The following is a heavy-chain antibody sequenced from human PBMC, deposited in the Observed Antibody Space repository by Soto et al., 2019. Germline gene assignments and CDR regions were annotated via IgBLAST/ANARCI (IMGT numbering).Heavy chain of an antibody. CDR2: IWYDGSNK. CDR3: ARHSSGSDY. D-gene: IGHD6-19*01. Sequence: GGSLRLSCVASGFAFSKYDMNWVRQAPGKGLEWVAVIWYDGSNKYYADSVKGRFTISRDNSKNTLYLQMNSLRAEDTAVYYCARHSSGSDYWGQGTLVTVSS. CDR1: GFAFSKYD. J-gene: IGHJ4*02. V-gene: IGHV3-33*08.